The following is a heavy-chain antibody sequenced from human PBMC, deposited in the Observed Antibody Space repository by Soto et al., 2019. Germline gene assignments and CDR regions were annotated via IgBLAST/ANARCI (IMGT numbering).Heavy chain of an antibody. CDR1: GYSFTRYW. D-gene: IGHD3-10*01. CDR3: ARSAVAGRYSYMDV. Sequence: GESLKISCEGSGYSFTRYWIGWVRQMPGKGLEGMGIIYPGEPDTRYSPSFQGQVTISADKSTSAAYLHWSSLKASDTAMYYCARSAVAGRYSYMDVWGKGTTVTVSS. V-gene: IGHV5-51*01. CDR2: IYPGEPDT. J-gene: IGHJ6*03.